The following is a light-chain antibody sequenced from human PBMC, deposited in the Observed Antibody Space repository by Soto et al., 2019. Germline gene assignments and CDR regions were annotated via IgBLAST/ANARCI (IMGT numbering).Light chain of an antibody. CDR3: QQRSNLLT. V-gene: IGKV3-11*01. CDR2: DAS. J-gene: IGKJ4*01. CDR1: QCVSSY. Sequence: EIVLTQSPATLSLSPGERATLSCRASQCVSSYLAWYKQKPGQAPRLLVYDASNRATGIPARFSGSGSGTDFTLTISSLEPEDFAVYYCQQRSNLLTFGGGTKV.